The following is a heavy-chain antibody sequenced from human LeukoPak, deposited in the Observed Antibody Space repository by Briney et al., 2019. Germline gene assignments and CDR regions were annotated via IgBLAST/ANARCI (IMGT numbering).Heavy chain of an antibody. V-gene: IGHV3-48*02. CDR1: GFTFSSYS. CDR3: AREVVVVTAPHYFDY. J-gene: IGHJ4*02. CDR2: ISSSSSTI. Sequence: PEGSLRLSCAASGFTFSSYSMNWVPQAPGKGLEWVSYISSSSSTIYYADSVKGRFTISRDNAKNSLYLQMNSLRHEDTAVYYCAREVVVVTAPHYFDYWGQGTLVTVSS. D-gene: IGHD2-21*02.